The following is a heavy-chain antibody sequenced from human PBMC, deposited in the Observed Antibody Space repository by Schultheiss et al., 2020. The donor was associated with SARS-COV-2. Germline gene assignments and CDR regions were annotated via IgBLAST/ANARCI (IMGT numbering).Heavy chain of an antibody. CDR1: GFTFSSYG. CDR3: ARDKRLRYYYYGMDV. Sequence: GESLKISCAASGFTFSSYGMHWVRQAPGKGLEWVAVIWYDGSNKYYADSVKGRFTISRDNSKNTLYLQMNSLRAEDTAVYYCARDKRLRYYYYGMDVWGQGTTVTVSS. CDR2: IWYDGSNK. V-gene: IGHV3-33*01. J-gene: IGHJ6*02.